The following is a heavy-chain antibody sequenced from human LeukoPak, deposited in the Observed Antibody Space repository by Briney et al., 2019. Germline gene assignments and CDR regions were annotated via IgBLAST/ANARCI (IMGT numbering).Heavy chain of an antibody. J-gene: IGHJ4*02. Sequence: PGGSLRLSCAASGFTFSSYAMHWVRQAPGKGLEWVAVISYDGSNKYYADSVKGRFTISRDNSKNTLYLQMNSLRAEDTAVYYCARGGGYYYPTNYWGQGTLVTVSS. CDR3: ARGGGYYYPTNY. D-gene: IGHD3-22*01. CDR2: ISYDGSNK. V-gene: IGHV3-30*14. CDR1: GFTFSSYA.